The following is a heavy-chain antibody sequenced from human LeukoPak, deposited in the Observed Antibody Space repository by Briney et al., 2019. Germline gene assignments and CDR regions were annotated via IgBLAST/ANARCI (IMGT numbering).Heavy chain of an antibody. J-gene: IGHJ4*02. Sequence: PGGSLRLSCAASGFTFSSYGMHWVRQAPGKGLEWVANIKQDGSEKYYVDSVEGRFSISRDNAKNSLYLQMNSLRAEDTAVYYCAVLRGNNYWGQGTLVTVSS. D-gene: IGHD3-10*01. CDR3: AVLRGNNY. CDR1: GFTFSSYG. CDR2: IKQDGSEK. V-gene: IGHV3-7*01.